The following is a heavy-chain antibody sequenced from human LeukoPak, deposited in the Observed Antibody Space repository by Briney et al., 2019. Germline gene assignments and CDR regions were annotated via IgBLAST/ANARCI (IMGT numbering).Heavy chain of an antibody. CDR3: ASPPLPLYGSRQRLNYYYYMDV. CDR2: ISSSGSTI. V-gene: IGHV3-11*01. J-gene: IGHJ6*03. D-gene: IGHD6-13*01. CDR1: GFTFSDYY. Sequence: GGSLRLSCAASGFTFSDYYMSWIRQAPGKGLEWVSYISSSGSTIYYADSVKGRFTISRDNAKNSLYLQMNSLRAGDTAVYYCASPPLPLYGSRQRLNYYYYMDVWGKGTTVTVSS.